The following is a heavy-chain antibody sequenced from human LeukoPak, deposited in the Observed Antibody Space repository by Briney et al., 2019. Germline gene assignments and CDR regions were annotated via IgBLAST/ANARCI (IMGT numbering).Heavy chain of an antibody. CDR2: ISYDGSNK. J-gene: IGHJ3*02. Sequence: GGSLRLSCAASGFTFSSYAMHWVRQAPGKGLEWVAVISYDGSNKYYADSVKGRFTISRDNSKNTLYLQMNSLRAEDTAVYYCARVHEGGMIVEDAFDIWGQGTMATVSS. CDR1: GFTFSSYA. V-gene: IGHV3-30*04. D-gene: IGHD3-22*01. CDR3: ARVHEGGMIVEDAFDI.